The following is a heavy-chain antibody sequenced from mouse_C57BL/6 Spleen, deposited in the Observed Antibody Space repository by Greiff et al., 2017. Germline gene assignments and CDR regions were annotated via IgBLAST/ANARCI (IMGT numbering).Heavy chain of an antibody. J-gene: IGHJ4*01. CDR3: AREAFITTVVATEDAMDY. D-gene: IGHD1-1*01. CDR2: IYPGSGNT. CDR1: GYSFTSYY. Sequence: VQLQQSGPELVKPGASVKISCKASGYSFTSYYIHWVKQRPGQGLEWIGWIYPGSGNTKYNEKFKGKATLTADTSSSTAYMQLSSLTSEDSAVYYCAREAFITTVVATEDAMDYWGQGTSVTVSS. V-gene: IGHV1-66*01.